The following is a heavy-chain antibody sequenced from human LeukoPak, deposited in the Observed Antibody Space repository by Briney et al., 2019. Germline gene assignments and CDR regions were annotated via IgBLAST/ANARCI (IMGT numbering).Heavy chain of an antibody. J-gene: IGHJ5*02. Sequence: ASVKVSCKASGYTFTSYGISWVRQAPGQGLEWMGWISAYNGNTNYAQKLQGRVTTTTDTSTSTAYMELRSLRSDDTAVYYCARDGGGYSSSWYELDWFDPWGQGTLVTVSS. CDR2: ISAYNGNT. CDR3: ARDGGGYSSSWYELDWFDP. D-gene: IGHD6-13*01. V-gene: IGHV1-18*01. CDR1: GYTFTSYG.